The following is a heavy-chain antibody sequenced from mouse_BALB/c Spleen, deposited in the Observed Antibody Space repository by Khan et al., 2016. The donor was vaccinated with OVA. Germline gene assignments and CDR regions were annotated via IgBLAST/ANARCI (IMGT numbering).Heavy chain of an antibody. D-gene: IGHD1-2*01. CDR2: ISYSGST. CDR3: ARTARIKY. Sequence: VQLQESGPGLVKPSQSLSLTCTVTGYSITSGYGWNWIRQFPGNKLEWMGYISYSGSTNYNPSLKSRISITLDTSKNQFFLQLNSVTTEDTATYYCARTARIKYWGQGTTLTVSS. J-gene: IGHJ2*01. CDR1: GYSITSGYG. V-gene: IGHV3-2*02.